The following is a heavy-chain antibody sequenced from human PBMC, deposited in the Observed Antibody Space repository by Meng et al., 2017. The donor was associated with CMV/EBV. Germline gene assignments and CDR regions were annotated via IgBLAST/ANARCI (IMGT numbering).Heavy chain of an antibody. CDR2: IIPIFGTA. CDR1: GGTFSSDA. J-gene: IGHJ4*02. Sequence: VRLCQSGAAVKKRGSSVKVSCKASGGTFSSDAISWVRQAPGQGLEWMGGIIPIFGTANYAQKFQGRVTITADESTSTAYMELSSLRSEDTAVYYCARGSGAGTTWSYFDYWGQGTLVTVSS. V-gene: IGHV1-69*12. CDR3: ARGSGAGTTWSYFDY. D-gene: IGHD1-7*01.